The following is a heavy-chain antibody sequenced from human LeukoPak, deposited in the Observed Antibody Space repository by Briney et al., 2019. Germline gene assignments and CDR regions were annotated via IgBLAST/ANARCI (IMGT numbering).Heavy chain of an antibody. CDR1: GGSFSGYY. V-gene: IGHV4-34*01. J-gene: IGHJ3*02. CDR2: INHSGST. D-gene: IGHD3-22*01. Sequence: SETLSLTCAVYGGSFSGYYWSWIRQPPGKGLEWIGEINHSGSTNYNPSLKSRVTISVDTSKNQFSLKLSSVTAADTAVYYCARTREKGGYYYHNAFDIWGQGTMVTVS. CDR3: ARTREKGGYYYHNAFDI.